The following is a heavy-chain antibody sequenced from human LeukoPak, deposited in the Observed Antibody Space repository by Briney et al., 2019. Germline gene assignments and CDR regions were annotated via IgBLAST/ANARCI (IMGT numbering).Heavy chain of an antibody. CDR3: VREDEHDAFDI. CDR1: GFTFSSSE. D-gene: IGHD1/OR15-1a*01. V-gene: IGHV3-48*03. J-gene: IGHJ3*02. Sequence: PGGSLRLSCGASGFTFSSSEMSWVRQAPGKGLEWLSYTASRGSPTFYADSVQGRFIISRDNAKNSLFLQMNSLRVEDTAVYYCVREDEHDAFDIWGQGTMVTVSS. CDR2: TASRGSPT.